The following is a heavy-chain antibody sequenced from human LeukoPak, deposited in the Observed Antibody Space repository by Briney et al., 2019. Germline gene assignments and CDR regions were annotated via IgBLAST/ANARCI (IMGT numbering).Heavy chain of an antibody. CDR3: ARGPTFGGVIVYTPFDY. CDR2: IIPIFGTA. J-gene: IGHJ4*02. D-gene: IGHD3-16*02. V-gene: IGHV1-69*13. CDR1: GGTFSSYA. Sequence: SVKVSCKASGGTFSSYAISWVRQAPGQGLEWMGGIIPIFGTANYAQKFQGGVTITADESTSTAYMELSSLRSEDTAVYYCARGPTFGGVIVYTPFDYWGQGTLVTVSS.